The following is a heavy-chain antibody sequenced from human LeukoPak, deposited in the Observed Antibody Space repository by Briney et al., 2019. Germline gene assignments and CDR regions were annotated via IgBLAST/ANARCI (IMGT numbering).Heavy chain of an antibody. CDR2: IYYSGST. J-gene: IGHJ3*02. Sequence: PSETLSLTCTVSGGSISSSSYYWGWIRQPPGKGLEWIGSIYYSGSTYYNPSLKSRVTISVDTSKNQFSLKLSSVTAADTAVYYCARAPTYSSSWYDDAFDIWGQGTMVTVSS. V-gene: IGHV4-39*07. CDR3: ARAPTYSSSWYDDAFDI. CDR1: GGSISSSSYY. D-gene: IGHD6-13*01.